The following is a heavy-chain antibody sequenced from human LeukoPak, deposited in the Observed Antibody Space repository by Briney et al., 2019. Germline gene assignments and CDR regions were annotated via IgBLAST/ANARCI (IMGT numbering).Heavy chain of an antibody. D-gene: IGHD2-2*01. CDR3: ARDLVVVPAVMGPRDAFDI. J-gene: IGHJ3*02. V-gene: IGHV4-4*07. CDR2: IYSSGST. CDR1: GGSFSGYY. Sequence: PSETLSLTCAVYGGSFSGYYWSWIRQPAGKGLEWIGLIYSSGSTNYNPSLKSRVTMSVDTSKNQFSLKLSSVTAADTAIYYCARDLVVVPAVMGPRDAFDIWGQGTIVTVSA.